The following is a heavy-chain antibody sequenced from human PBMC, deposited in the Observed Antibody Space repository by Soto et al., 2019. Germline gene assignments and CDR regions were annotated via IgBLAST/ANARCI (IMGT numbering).Heavy chain of an antibody. CDR1: GFTFSSYS. CDR2: ISSSSSTI. V-gene: IGHV3-48*01. Sequence: GGSLRLSCAASGFTFSSYSMNWVRQAPGKGLEWVSYISSSSSTIYYADSVKGRFTISRDNAKNSLYLQMNSLRAEDTAVYYCARDDPVGITGTTDWFDPWGQGTLVTVSS. J-gene: IGHJ5*02. CDR3: ARDDPVGITGTTDWFDP. D-gene: IGHD1-7*01.